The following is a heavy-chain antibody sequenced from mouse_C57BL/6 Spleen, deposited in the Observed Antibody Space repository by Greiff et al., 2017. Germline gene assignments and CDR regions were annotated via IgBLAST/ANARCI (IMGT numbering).Heavy chain of an antibody. J-gene: IGHJ2*01. V-gene: IGHV1-82*01. CDR3: ATITLFDY. D-gene: IGHD1-1*01. Sequence: SGPELVKPGASVKISCKASGYAFSSSWMNWVKQRPGKGLEWIGRIYPGDGDTNYNGKFKGKATLTADKSSSTAYMQLSSLTSEDSAVYFCATITLFDYWGQGTTLTVSS. CDR2: IYPGDGDT. CDR1: GYAFSSSW.